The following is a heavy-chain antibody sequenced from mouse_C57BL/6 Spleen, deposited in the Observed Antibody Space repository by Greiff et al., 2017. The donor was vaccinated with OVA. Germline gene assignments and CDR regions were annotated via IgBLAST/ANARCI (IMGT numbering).Heavy chain of an antibody. Sequence: EVQLQQSGPELVKPGASVKISCKASGYTFTDYYMNWVKQSHGKSLEWIGDINPNNGGTSYNQKFKGKATLTVDKSSSTAYMELRSLTSEDSAVYYCARGGYYPSFAYWGQGTLVTVSA. CDR3: ARGGYYPSFAY. J-gene: IGHJ3*01. CDR2: INPNNGGT. D-gene: IGHD2-3*01. CDR1: GYTFTDYY. V-gene: IGHV1-26*01.